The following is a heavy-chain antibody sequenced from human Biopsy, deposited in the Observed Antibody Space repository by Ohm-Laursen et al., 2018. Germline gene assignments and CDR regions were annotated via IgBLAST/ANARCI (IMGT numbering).Heavy chain of an antibody. J-gene: IGHJ6*02. CDR1: GKTFSDYF. CDR3: ARGSGYFKLDV. V-gene: IGHV4-34*01. Sequence: SETLSLTCKVYGKTFSDYFWNWIRQPPGKGLEWIGEINQSGSTKYNPSLKRRATLSADSSNSQFSLRLTSVTAADTAIYYCARGSGYFKLDVWGQGTTVTVSS. CDR2: INQSGST. D-gene: IGHD5-12*01.